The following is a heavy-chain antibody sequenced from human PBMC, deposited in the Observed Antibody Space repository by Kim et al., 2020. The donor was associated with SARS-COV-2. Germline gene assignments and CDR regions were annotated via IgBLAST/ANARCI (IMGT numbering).Heavy chain of an antibody. V-gene: IGHV4-39*01. D-gene: IGHD3-10*01. CDR3: ARRGLGSGSYYYYYYGMDV. J-gene: IGHJ6*02. Sequence: SRVTISVDTSKNQFSLKLSSVTAADTAVYYCARRGLGSGSYYYYYYGMDVWGQGTTVTVSS.